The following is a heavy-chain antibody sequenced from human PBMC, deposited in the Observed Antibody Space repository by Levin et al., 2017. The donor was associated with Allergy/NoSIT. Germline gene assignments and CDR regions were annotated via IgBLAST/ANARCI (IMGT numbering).Heavy chain of an antibody. CDR3: AKDQVPYDYARDLDY. CDR2: ITASGGST. J-gene: IGHJ4*02. Sequence: GGSLRLSCPASGFTFSSYAISWVRQAPGKGLEWVSAITASGGSTYYADSVKGRFTISRDNSKNTLYLQMNSLRAEDTAVYYCAKDQVPYDYARDLDYWGQGTLVTVSS. D-gene: IGHD5-12*01. CDR1: GFTFSSYA. V-gene: IGHV3-23*01.